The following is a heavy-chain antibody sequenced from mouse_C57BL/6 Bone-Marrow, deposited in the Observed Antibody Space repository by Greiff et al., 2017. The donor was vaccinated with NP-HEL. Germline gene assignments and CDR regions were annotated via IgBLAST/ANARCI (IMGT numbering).Heavy chain of an antibody. CDR1: GYTFTSYW. D-gene: IGHD2-12*01. CDR3: ARRDYTRYFDY. J-gene: IGHJ2*01. Sequence: VQLQQPGAELVMPGASVKLSCKASGYTFTSYWMHWVKQRPGQGLEWIGEIDPSDSYTNYNQKFKGKSTLTVDKSSSTAYMQLSSLTSEDSAVYYCARRDYTRYFDYWGQGTTLTVSS. V-gene: IGHV1-69*01. CDR2: IDPSDSYT.